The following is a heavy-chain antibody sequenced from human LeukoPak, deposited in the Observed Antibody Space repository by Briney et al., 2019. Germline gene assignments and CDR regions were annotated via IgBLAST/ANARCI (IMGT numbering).Heavy chain of an antibody. J-gene: IGHJ5*01. V-gene: IGHV4-4*07. D-gene: IGHD1-20*01. CDR3: ARDRYTWHDRDWFGS. CDR1: GDSISTSY. Sequence: PSETLSLTCTVSGDSISTSYWSWIRQPAGKRMEWIGRIFASGETNYNPSLESRVIMSRDTSNNQFFLRLTSVTAADTAVYYCARDRYTWHDRDWFGSWGQGTLVTVSS. CDR2: IFASGET.